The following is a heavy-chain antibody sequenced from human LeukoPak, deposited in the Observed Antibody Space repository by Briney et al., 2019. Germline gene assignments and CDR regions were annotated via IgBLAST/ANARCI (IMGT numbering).Heavy chain of an antibody. CDR1: GGSISSHY. V-gene: IGHV4-59*11. Sequence: PSETLSLTCTVSGGSISSHYWTWIRQPPGKGLEWIGYIYYTGSTRYNPSLQSRLTISLDTSENTSSLKLTSVTAADTAVYYCARLLDNDSSGHPDTFDMWGHGTVVTVSS. CDR3: ARLLDNDSSGHPDTFDM. J-gene: IGHJ3*02. CDR2: IYYTGST. D-gene: IGHD3-22*01.